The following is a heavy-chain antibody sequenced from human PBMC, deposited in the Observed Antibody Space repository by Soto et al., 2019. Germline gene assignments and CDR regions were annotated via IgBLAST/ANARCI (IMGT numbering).Heavy chain of an antibody. CDR2: ISYDGSNK. CDR3: ARGRGYSNGGQLDF. D-gene: IGHD5-18*01. Sequence: GGSLRLSCAASGFTFSSYAMHWVRQAPGKRLEWVAVISYDGSNKYYADSVKGRFTISRDNSKNTLYLQMNSLRAEDTAAYYCARGRGYSNGGQLDFWRQRSLVTVSS. J-gene: IGHJ4*02. CDR1: GFTFSSYA. V-gene: IGHV3-30-3*01.